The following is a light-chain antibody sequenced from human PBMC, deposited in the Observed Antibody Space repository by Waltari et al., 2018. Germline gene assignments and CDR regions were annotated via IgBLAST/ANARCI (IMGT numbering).Light chain of an antibody. V-gene: IGLV8-61*01. J-gene: IGLJ3*02. CDR2: KGI. CDR3: SMYMGSGVWV. Sequence: WDRQPPSQARRTCVYKGIGRLLGVPDRFSGSILGNTAALTITGADADDESDYYCSMYMGSGVWVFGGGTKLSVL.